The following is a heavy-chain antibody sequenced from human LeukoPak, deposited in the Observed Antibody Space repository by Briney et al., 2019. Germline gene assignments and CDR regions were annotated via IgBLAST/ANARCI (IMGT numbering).Heavy chain of an antibody. J-gene: IGHJ4*02. CDR3: ARDYYGSGSYYRGYYFDY. Sequence: GGSLRLSCAASGFTFSTYYMSWFRQAPGKGLEWVSYISSSSSTIYYADSVKGRFTISRDNANNSLYLQMNSLRAGDTAVYYCARDYYGSGSYYRGYYFDYWGQGTLVTVSS. CDR2: ISSSSSTI. CDR1: GFTFSTYY. V-gene: IGHV3-48*01. D-gene: IGHD3-10*01.